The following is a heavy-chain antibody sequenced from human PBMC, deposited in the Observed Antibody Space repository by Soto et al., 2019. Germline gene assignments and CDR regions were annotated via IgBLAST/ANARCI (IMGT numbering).Heavy chain of an antibody. Sequence: LRLSCAASGFTFSSHAMNWVRQAPGKGLEWLSYITSTSSTKHYAASVEGRFTISRDNAKNSLYLQMNSLRDEDTAVYYCARRITMVRGPYYYYAMDVWGQGTTVTVSS. CDR3: ARRITMVRGPYYYYAMDV. CDR2: ITSTSSTK. V-gene: IGHV3-48*02. J-gene: IGHJ6*02. CDR1: GFTFSSHA. D-gene: IGHD3-10*01.